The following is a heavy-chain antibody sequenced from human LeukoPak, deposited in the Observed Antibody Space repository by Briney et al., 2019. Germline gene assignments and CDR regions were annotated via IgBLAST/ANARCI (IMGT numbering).Heavy chain of an antibody. V-gene: IGHV3-9*01. CDR3: AKDRGGSVARHFDY. CDR1: GFTFDDYA. D-gene: IGHD6-6*01. CDR2: ISWNSGSI. J-gene: IGHJ4*02. Sequence: GGSLRLSCAASGFTFDDYAMHWVRQAPGKGLEWVSGISWNSGSIGYADSVKGRFTISRDNAKNSLYLQMNSLRAEDTALYYCAKDRGGSVARHFDYWGQGTLVTVSS.